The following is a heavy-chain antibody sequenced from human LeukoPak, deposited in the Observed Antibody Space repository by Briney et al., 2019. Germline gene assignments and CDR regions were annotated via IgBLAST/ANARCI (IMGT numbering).Heavy chain of an antibody. D-gene: IGHD3-9*01. CDR3: ARARHGILTGYYLDY. J-gene: IGHJ4*02. Sequence: GGSLRLSCAASGFTFTTYTMNWVRQAPGKGLEWVSSISSSSTYIYYADSVKGRFTISRDNSKDTLYLQMNSLRAEDTAVYYCARARHGILTGYYLDYWGQGTLVTVSS. CDR1: GFTFTTYT. V-gene: IGHV3-21*01. CDR2: ISSSSTYI.